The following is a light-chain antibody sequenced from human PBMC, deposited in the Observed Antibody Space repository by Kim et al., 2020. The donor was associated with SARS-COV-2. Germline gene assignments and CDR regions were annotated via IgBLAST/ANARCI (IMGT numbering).Light chain of an antibody. CDR1: SSDVGGYNY. V-gene: IGLV2-14*03. Sequence: QSALTQPASVSGSPGQSITISCTGTSSDVGGYNYVSWYQQHPGKAPKLMIYHVSNRPSGVSNRFSGSKSGNTASLTISGLQAEDEADYYCSSYTSISTLTYVFGTGTKVTVL. CDR3: SSYTSISTLTYV. CDR2: HVS. J-gene: IGLJ1*01.